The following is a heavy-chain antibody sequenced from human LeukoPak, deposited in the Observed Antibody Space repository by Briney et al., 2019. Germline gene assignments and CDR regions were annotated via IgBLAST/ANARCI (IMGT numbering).Heavy chain of an antibody. V-gene: IGHV3-64*01. CDR2: ISSNGGST. CDR1: GFTFSSYA. D-gene: IGHD1-26*01. J-gene: IGHJ4*02. Sequence: GGSLRLPCAASGFTFSSYAMHWVRQAPGKGLEYVSGISSNGGSTYYANSVKGRFTISRDNSKNTLYLQMGSLRAEDMAVYYCARVEGGSYSFDYWGQGSLVTVSS. CDR3: ARVEGGSYSFDY.